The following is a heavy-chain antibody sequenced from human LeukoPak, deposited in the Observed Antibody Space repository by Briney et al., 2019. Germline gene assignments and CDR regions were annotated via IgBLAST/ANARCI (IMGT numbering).Heavy chain of an antibody. J-gene: IGHJ6*03. V-gene: IGHV1-18*01. CDR3: ARSGSGYDWKIYYYYMDV. D-gene: IGHD5-12*01. Sequence: ASVKVSCKASGYTFTSYGISWVRQAPGQGLEWMGWISAYNGNTNYAQKLQGRVTMTTDTSTSTAYMELRSLRSDDTAVYYCARSGSGYDWKIYYYYMDVWGKGTTVTISS. CDR2: ISAYNGNT. CDR1: GYTFTSYG.